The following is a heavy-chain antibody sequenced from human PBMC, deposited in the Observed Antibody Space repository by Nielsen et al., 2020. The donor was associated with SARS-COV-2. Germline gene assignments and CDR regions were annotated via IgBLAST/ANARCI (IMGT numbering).Heavy chain of an antibody. V-gene: IGHV3-64D*06. D-gene: IGHD1-26*01. J-gene: IGHJ4*02. CDR2: INANGGST. Sequence: VCQAPGKGLEYVSAINANGGSTYYADSVKGRFTISRDNSKNTLYLQMSSLRAEDTAVYFCVKGIVGETITYWGQGTPVTVSS. CDR3: VKGIVGETITY.